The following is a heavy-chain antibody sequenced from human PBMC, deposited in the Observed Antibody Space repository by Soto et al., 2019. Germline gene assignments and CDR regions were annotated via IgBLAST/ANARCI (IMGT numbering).Heavy chain of an antibody. V-gene: IGHV3-30*18. CDR3: AKEDATTVTIDY. CDR2: ISYDGSNK. CDR1: GFTFSRYG. Sequence: QVQLVESGGGVVQPGRSLRLSCAASGFTFSRYGMHWVRQAPGKGLEWVAVISYDGSNKYYADSVKGRVTISRDNSKNNLYLQMDSLRDEDTAVYFCAKEDATTVTIDYWGQGTLVTVSS. J-gene: IGHJ4*02. D-gene: IGHD4-17*01.